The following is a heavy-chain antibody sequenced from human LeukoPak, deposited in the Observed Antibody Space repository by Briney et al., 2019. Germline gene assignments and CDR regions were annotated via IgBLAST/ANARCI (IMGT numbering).Heavy chain of an antibody. V-gene: IGHV1-69*13. D-gene: IGHD1-14*01. CDR3: AREVGEPLYGYNWFDP. Sequence: GASVKVSCTASAGTFSSYAISWVRQPPGQGLEWMGGIIPIFGTANYAQKCQGRVTITADESTSTAYMEMSSLRSEDTAVYYCAREVGEPLYGYNWFDPWGQGTLVTVSS. CDR1: AGTFSSYA. CDR2: IIPIFGTA. J-gene: IGHJ5*02.